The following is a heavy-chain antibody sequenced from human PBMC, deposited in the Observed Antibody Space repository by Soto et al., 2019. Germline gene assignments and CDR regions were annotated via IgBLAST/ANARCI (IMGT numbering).Heavy chain of an antibody. CDR2: IYYSGST. Sequence: LEILSLSCTFSGGSSSSYYWIWIRPPPGKGLEWIGYIYYSGSTNYNPSLKSRVTISVDTSKNQFSLKLSSVTAADTAVYYCARDRYYDSSGYSTYYYYYGMDGWGQGTKVIFSS. D-gene: IGHD3-22*01. CDR3: ARDRYYDSSGYSTYYYYYGMDG. CDR1: GGSSSSYY. V-gene: IGHV4-59*01. J-gene: IGHJ6*02.